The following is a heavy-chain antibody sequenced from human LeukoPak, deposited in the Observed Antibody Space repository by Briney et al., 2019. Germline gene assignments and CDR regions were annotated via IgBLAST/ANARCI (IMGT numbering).Heavy chain of an antibody. D-gene: IGHD3-3*01. V-gene: IGHV1-46*01. CDR2: INPSGGST. J-gene: IGHJ6*02. CDR3: ARGRYYDFWSGWVKSYYYYYGMDV. CDR1: GYTFTSYY. Sequence: ASVKVSCKASGYTFTSYYMHWVRQAPGQGLEWMGIINPSGGSTSYAQKFQGRVTMTRNTSISTAYMELSSLRSEDTAVYYCARGRYYDFWSGWVKSYYYYYGMDVWGQGTTVTVSS.